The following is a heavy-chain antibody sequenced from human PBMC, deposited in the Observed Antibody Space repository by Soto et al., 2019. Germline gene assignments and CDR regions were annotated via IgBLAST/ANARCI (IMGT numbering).Heavy chain of an antibody. V-gene: IGHV3-23*01. J-gene: IGHJ4*02. CDR1: GFTFSTYA. CDR2: ISGSGGST. Sequence: PGGSLRLSCAASGFTFSTYAMSWVRQAPGKGLEWVSAISGSGGSTYYADSVKGRFTISRDNSKNTLYLQMNSLRAEDTAVYYCAKDAPVEPVLRYFDWFVSSHEPGIYDYWGQGTLVTVSS. D-gene: IGHD3-9*01. CDR3: AKDAPVEPVLRYFDWFVSSHEPGIYDY.